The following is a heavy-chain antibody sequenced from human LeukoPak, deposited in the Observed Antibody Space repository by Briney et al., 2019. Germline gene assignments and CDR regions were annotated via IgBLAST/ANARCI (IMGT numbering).Heavy chain of an antibody. Sequence: ASVKVSCKASGYTFTSYAMHWVRQAPGQRLEWMGWINAGNGNTKYSQKFQGRVTITRDTSASTAYMELSSLRSEDTAVYYCASFYYYDSSATPSALYYWGQGTLVTVSS. CDR1: GYTFTSYA. CDR3: ASFYYYDSSATPSALYY. J-gene: IGHJ4*02. V-gene: IGHV1-3*01. D-gene: IGHD3-22*01. CDR2: INAGNGNT.